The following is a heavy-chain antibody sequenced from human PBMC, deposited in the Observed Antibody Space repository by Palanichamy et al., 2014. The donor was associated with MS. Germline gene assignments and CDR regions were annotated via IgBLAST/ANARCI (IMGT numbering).Heavy chain of an antibody. Sequence: QVRLVQSGAEVKKPGASVKVSCKASGYTFTDYAMNWVRQAPGQRLEWMGWINAGNGYTKYSQKFQGRVTLTRDTSASTAYMELSSLTSEDTAVYYCARGLWSSSRVGYYFDNWGQGTLVTVSS. V-gene: IGHV1-3*01. D-gene: IGHD3-3*01. CDR2: INAGNGYT. CDR3: ARGLWSSSRVGYYFDN. J-gene: IGHJ4*02. CDR1: GYTFTDYA.